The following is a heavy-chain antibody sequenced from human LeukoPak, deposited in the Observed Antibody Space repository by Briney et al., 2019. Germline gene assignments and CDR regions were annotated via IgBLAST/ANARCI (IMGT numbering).Heavy chain of an antibody. D-gene: IGHD6-13*01. CDR1: GGTFSSYA. J-gene: IGHJ4*02. CDR3: AGVTLDSISWYHYFDH. Sequence: SVKVSCKASGGTFSSYAISWVRQAPGQGLEWMGRIIPILNITDYAQKFQGRVTITADKSTTTAFMEVSSLRSEDTAVYYCAGVTLDSISWYHYFDHWAREPWSPSPQ. V-gene: IGHV1-69*04. CDR2: IIPILNIT.